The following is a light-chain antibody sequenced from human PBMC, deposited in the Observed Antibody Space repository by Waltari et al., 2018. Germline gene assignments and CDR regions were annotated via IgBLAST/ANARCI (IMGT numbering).Light chain of an antibody. CDR2: DTS. CDR3: QQRRNWPLT. Sequence: EIVLTQSPATLSLSPGERALLSCRASQGVDMDLAWYQQRPGQAPRLLIYDTSNRATDIPARFSGSGSETDFSLTISSLEPEDFAVYYCQQRRNWPLTFGGGTKVEIK. J-gene: IGKJ4*01. CDR1: QGVDMD. V-gene: IGKV3-11*01.